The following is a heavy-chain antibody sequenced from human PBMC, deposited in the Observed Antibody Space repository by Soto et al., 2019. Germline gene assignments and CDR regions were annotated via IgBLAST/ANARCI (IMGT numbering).Heavy chain of an antibody. V-gene: IGHV3-23*01. D-gene: IGHD4-17*01. CDR3: ANPPYGDDVGSDHY. Sequence: EVQLLASGGGLVQPGGSLRLSCAASGFTFSSYAMSWVRQAPGKGLEWVSAISGSGGSTYYADSVKGRFTISRDNSKNTLYLQMNSLRAEDTAVYYCANPPYGDDVGSDHYWGQGTLVTVSS. CDR2: ISGSGGST. J-gene: IGHJ4*02. CDR1: GFTFSSYA.